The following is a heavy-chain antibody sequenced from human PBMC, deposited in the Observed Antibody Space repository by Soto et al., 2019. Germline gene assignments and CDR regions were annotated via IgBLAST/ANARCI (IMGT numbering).Heavy chain of an antibody. Sequence: ASVKVSCKASGGTFSSYAISWVRQAPGQGLEWMGGIIPIFGTANYAQKFQGRVTITADESTSTAYMELGSLRSEDTAVYYCARSSAPKRDAFDIWGQGTMVTVSS. CDR2: IIPIFGTA. CDR3: ARSSAPKRDAFDI. D-gene: IGHD6-25*01. V-gene: IGHV1-69*13. J-gene: IGHJ3*02. CDR1: GGTFSSYA.